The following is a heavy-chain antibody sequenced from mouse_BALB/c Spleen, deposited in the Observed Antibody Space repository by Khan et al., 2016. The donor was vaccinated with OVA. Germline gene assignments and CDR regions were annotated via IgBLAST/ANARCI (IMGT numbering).Heavy chain of an antibody. Sequence: QVQLKESGAELARPGASVKMSCKASGYIFTSYTIHWIKKRPGQGLEWIRYINPSNGYTNYNQKFKDKATLTTDKSYTTAYLQLSSLTSDDSAVYNCVRDGAYHRNDGWFAYWGQGTLVTVSA. CDR2: INPSNGYT. V-gene: IGHV1-4*01. CDR1: GYIFTSYT. D-gene: IGHD2-14*01. J-gene: IGHJ3*01. CDR3: VRDGAYHRNDGWFAY.